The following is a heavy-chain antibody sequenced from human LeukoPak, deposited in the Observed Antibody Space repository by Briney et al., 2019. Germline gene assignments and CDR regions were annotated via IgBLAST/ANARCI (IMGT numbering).Heavy chain of an antibody. Sequence: LETLSLTCAVYGGSFRGYSWTWIRQSPGKGLEWIGEIDYSANTKYNSSLKRRVTISADTSKNQFSLKLSSVTAADTAVYYCATSIAAAGAFDYWGQGTLVTVSS. CDR3: ATSIAAAGAFDY. D-gene: IGHD6-13*01. J-gene: IGHJ4*02. CDR1: GGSFRGYS. V-gene: IGHV4-34*01. CDR2: IDYSANT.